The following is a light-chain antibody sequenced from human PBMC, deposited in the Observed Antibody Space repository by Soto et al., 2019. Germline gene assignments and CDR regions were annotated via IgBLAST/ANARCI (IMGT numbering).Light chain of an antibody. CDR3: SSSTTSSTLV. V-gene: IGLV2-18*02. CDR1: SSDIGRYNR. Sequence: QPVLTQPPSVSGSPGQSVTISCTGTSSDIGRYNRVSWYQQPPGAAPKLIIYEVNNRPSGVPDRFSGSKSGNTASLTITGLQAQDESDYFCSSSTTSSTLVFGGGTKVTVL. J-gene: IGLJ2*01. CDR2: EVN.